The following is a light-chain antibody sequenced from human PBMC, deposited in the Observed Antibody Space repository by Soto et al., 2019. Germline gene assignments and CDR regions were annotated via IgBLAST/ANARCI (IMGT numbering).Light chain of an antibody. CDR1: SSEVGDYNS. Sequence: QSVLTQPRSVSGSPGQSVTVSCIGTSSEVGDYNSVSWYQQHPGKAPKLMIYDVSKRPSRVPDRFSGSKSGNTASLTISGLQAEDEADYYCCSYVGGDPYVFGIGTKVTVL. V-gene: IGLV2-11*01. CDR3: CSYVGGDPYV. J-gene: IGLJ1*01. CDR2: DVS.